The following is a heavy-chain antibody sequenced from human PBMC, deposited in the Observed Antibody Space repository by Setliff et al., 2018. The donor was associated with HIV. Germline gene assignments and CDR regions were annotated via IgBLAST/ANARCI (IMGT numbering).Heavy chain of an antibody. J-gene: IGHJ5*02. CDR1: GGSISSYY. D-gene: IGHD3-10*01. Sequence: SETLSLTCTVSGGSISSYYWSWIRQPPGKGLEWIGYIYTSGSTNYNPSLKGRVAISVDTSRNQFSLRVTSVTAADTAVYFCARDRHSSGLGSYGPWGPGILVTVSS. V-gene: IGHV4-4*09. CDR3: ARDRHSSGLGSYGP. CDR2: IYTSGST.